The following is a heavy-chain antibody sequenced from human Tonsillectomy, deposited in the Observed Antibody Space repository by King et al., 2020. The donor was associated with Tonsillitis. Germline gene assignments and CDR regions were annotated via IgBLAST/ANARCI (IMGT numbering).Heavy chain of an antibody. V-gene: IGHV1-69*04. CDR1: GGTFSNYA. D-gene: IGHD2-15*01. J-gene: IGHJ6*03. CDR3: ARDAGYGRGGSCYGYYYYYMDV. Sequence: QLVQSGAEVKKPGSSVKVSCKASGGTFSNYAISWVRQAPGQGLEWMGRIITMLGIANYAQKFQGRVTITADKSTSTAYMELSSLRSEDTAVYYCARDAGYGRGGSCYGYYYYYMDVWGKGTTVTVSS. CDR2: IITMLGIA.